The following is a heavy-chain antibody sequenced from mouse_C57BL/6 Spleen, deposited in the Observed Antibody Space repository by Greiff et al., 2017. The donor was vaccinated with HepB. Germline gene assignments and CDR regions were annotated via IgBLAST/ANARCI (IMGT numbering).Heavy chain of an antibody. CDR1: GFSLTSYG. V-gene: IGHV2-6-1*01. D-gene: IGHD2-4*01. J-gene: IGHJ3*01. Sequence: VKLVESGPGLVAPSQSLSITCTVSGFSLTSYGVHWVRQPPGKGLEWLVVIWSDGSTTYNSALKSRLSISKDNSKSQVFLKMNSLQTDDTAMYYCARHENYDYDGWFAYWGQGTLVTVSA. CDR2: IWSDGST. CDR3: ARHENYDYDGWFAY.